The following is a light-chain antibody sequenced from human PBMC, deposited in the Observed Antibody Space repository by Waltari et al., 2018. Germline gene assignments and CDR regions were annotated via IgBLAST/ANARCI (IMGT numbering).Light chain of an antibody. J-gene: IGLJ3*02. Sequence: QSVLTQPPSVSAAPGQKVTIPCSGSSSNIGNNCVSWYQQLPGTAPKLLIYDNNKRPSGIPDRFSGSKSGTSATLGITGLQTGDEADYYCGTWDSSLSVVFGGGTKLTVL. CDR3: GTWDSSLSVV. V-gene: IGLV1-51*01. CDR2: DNN. CDR1: SSNIGNNC.